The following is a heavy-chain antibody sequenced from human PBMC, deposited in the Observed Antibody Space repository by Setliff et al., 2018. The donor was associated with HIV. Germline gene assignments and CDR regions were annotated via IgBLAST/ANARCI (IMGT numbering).Heavy chain of an antibody. J-gene: IGHJ4*02. CDR1: GYTFTDYF. CDR3: ARHVGYSSSSLDY. Sequence: ASVKVSCKSSGYTFTDYFIHWVRQAPGQRLEWMGWINAGNGDTKYSQKFQGRVTATTDTSASTAYMELSSLRSEDTAVYYCARHVGYSSSSLDYWGQGTLVTVSS. CDR2: INAGNGDT. D-gene: IGHD6-6*01. V-gene: IGHV1-3*01.